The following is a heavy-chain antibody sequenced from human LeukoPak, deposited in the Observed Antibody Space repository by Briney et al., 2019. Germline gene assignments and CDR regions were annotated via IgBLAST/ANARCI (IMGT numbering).Heavy chain of an antibody. CDR2: INPNSGGT. D-gene: IGHD6-13*01. Sequence: ASVKVSCKASGYTFTGYYMHWVRQAPGQGLEWMGWINPNSGGTNYAQKFQGRVTMTRNTSINTAYLELSSLRSEDTAVYYCARGLSSSWYVAANWLDPWGQGTLVTVSS. V-gene: IGHV1-2*02. J-gene: IGHJ5*02. CDR1: GYTFTGYY. CDR3: ARGLSSSWYVAANWLDP.